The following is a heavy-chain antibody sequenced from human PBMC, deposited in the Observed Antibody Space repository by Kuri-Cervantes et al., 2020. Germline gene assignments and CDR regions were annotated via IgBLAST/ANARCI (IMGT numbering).Heavy chain of an antibody. D-gene: IGHD3-22*01. CDR2: ISSSSSYI. CDR1: GFTLSSYN. Sequence: GESLKISCAASGFTLSSYNMIWVRQAPGMGLEWVSSISSSSSYIYYADSVKGRFTISRDNAKNSLYLQMNSLRAEDTAVYYCARAPAYYYDSSGLVDYWGQGTLVTVSS. V-gene: IGHV3-21*01. CDR3: ARAPAYYYDSSGLVDY. J-gene: IGHJ4*02.